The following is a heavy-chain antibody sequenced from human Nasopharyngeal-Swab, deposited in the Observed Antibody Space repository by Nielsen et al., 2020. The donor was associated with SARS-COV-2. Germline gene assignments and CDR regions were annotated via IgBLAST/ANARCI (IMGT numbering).Heavy chain of an antibody. D-gene: IGHD3-3*01. CDR1: GFTFSSYW. V-gene: IGHV3-7*03. J-gene: IGHJ6*02. CDR3: ARDSRRITIFGVARVYYGMDV. Sequence: GESLKISCAASGFTFSSYWMSWVRQAPGKGLEWVANIKQDGSEKYYVDSVKGRFTISRDNAKNSLYLQMNSLRAEDTAVYYCARDSRRITIFGVARVYYGMDVWGQGTTVTVSS. CDR2: IKQDGSEK.